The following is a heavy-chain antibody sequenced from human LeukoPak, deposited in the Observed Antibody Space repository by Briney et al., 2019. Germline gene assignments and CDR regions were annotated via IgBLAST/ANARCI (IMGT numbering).Heavy chain of an antibody. Sequence: PSETLSLTCTVSGGSISSSSYYWGWIRQPPGKGLEWIGSIYYSGSTYYNPSLKSRVTISVDTSKNQFSLKLSSVTAADTAVYYCARHPYDSSGYYPDYWGQGTLVTLSS. V-gene: IGHV4-39*01. CDR2: IYYSGST. D-gene: IGHD3-22*01. CDR1: GGSISSSSYY. J-gene: IGHJ4*02. CDR3: ARHPYDSSGYYPDY.